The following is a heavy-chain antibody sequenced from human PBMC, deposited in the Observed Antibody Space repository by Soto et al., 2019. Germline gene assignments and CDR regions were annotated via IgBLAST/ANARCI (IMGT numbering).Heavy chain of an antibody. J-gene: IGHJ4*02. V-gene: IGHV1-18*01. CDR3: ARRVYPFDY. CDR2: ISAYNGNT. Sequence: QVQLVQSGAEVKKPGASVKVSCKASGYTFTSYGISWGRQAPGQGLEWMGWISAYNGNTNYAQKFQGRVTMTTDTSTSKAYMALRCLRYDDTAVYYCARRVYPFDYWGQGTLVTVSS. CDR1: GYTFTSYG.